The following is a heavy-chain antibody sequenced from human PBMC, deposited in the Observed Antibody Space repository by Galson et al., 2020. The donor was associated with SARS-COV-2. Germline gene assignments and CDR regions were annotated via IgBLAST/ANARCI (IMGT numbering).Heavy chain of an antibody. CDR3: ARDQSTYYYDSSGYLDY. D-gene: IGHD3-22*01. J-gene: IGHJ4*02. V-gene: IGHV3-30*04. CDR2: ISYDGSNK. Sequence: GGSLRLSCAASGFTFSSYAMHWVRQAPGKGLEWVAVISYDGSNKYYADSVKGRFTISRDNSKNTLYLQMNSLRAEDTAVYYCARDQSTYYYDSSGYLDYWGQGTLDTVSS. CDR1: GFTFSSYA.